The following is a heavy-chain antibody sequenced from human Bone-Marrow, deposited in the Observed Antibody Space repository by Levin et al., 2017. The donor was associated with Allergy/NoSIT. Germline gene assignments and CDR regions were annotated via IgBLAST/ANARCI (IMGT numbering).Heavy chain of an antibody. Sequence: GGSLRLSCAASGFTFSSYGMHWVRQAPGKGLEWVAVIWYDGSNKYYADSVKGRFTISRDNSKNTLYLQMNSLRAEDTAVYYCAKPAYDCSSTSCFTTTSYYFDYWGQGTLVTVSS. CDR3: AKPAYDCSSTSCFTTTSYYFDY. J-gene: IGHJ4*02. D-gene: IGHD2-2*01. CDR2: IWYDGSNK. V-gene: IGHV3-33*06. CDR1: GFTFSSYG.